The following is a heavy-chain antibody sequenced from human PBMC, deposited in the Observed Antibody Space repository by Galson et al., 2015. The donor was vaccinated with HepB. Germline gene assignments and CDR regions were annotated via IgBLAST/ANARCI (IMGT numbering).Heavy chain of an antibody. Sequence: SLRLSCAASGFTFSSYGMHWVRQAPGKGLEWVAVISYDGSNKYYADSVKGRFTISRDNSKNTLYLQMNSLRAEDTAVYYCAKDLESSRGKVAGTQAFFDYWGQGTLVTVSS. D-gene: IGHD1-1*01. CDR1: GFTFSSYG. J-gene: IGHJ4*02. V-gene: IGHV3-30*18. CDR2: ISYDGSNK. CDR3: AKDLESSRGKVAGTQAFFDY.